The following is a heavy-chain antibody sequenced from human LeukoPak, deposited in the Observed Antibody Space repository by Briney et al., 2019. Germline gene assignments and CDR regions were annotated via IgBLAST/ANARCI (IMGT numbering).Heavy chain of an antibody. J-gene: IGHJ5*02. CDR1: GGSISSSSYY. V-gene: IGHV4-39*07. Sequence: SETLSLTCTVSGGSISSSSYYWGWIRQPPGKGLEWVGSIYYSGSTYYNPSLKSRVTISVDTSKNQFSLKLSSVTAADTAVYYCARPLRGSSSFFDHWGQGTLVTVSS. D-gene: IGHD6-13*01. CDR3: ARPLRGSSSFFDH. CDR2: IYYSGST.